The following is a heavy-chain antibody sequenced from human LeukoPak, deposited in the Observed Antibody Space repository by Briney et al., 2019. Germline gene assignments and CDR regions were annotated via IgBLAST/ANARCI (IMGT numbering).Heavy chain of an antibody. Sequence: SETLSLTCTVSGGSISSYYWSWIRQPAGKGLEWIGRIYTSGSTYYNPSLKSRVTISVDTSKNQFSLKLSSVTAADTAVYYCARHDSSGPYNAFDIWGQGTMVTVSS. CDR2: IYTSGST. CDR1: GGSISSYY. D-gene: IGHD3-22*01. V-gene: IGHV4-4*07. CDR3: ARHDSSGPYNAFDI. J-gene: IGHJ3*02.